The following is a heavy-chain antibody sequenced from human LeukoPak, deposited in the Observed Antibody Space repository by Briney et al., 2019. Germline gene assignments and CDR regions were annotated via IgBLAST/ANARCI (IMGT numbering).Heavy chain of an antibody. CDR2: IIPILGIA. J-gene: IGHJ4*02. V-gene: IGHV1-69*04. Sequence: ASVKVSCKASGGTFSSYAISWVRQAPGQGLEWMGRIIPILGIANYAQKFQGRVTITADKSTSTAYMELSSLRAEDTAVYYCARVRGRDSRDLEDWGQGTLVTVSS. CDR1: GGTFSSYA. D-gene: IGHD6-13*01. CDR3: ARVRGRDSRDLED.